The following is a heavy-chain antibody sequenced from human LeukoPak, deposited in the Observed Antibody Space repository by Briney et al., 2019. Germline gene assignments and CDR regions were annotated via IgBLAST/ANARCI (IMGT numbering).Heavy chain of an antibody. CDR1: GGPISSYY. V-gene: IGHV4-59*01. CDR3: ARVVRSPPTYYFDY. J-gene: IGHJ4*02. CDR2: IYYSGST. Sequence: PSETLSLTCTVAGGPISSYYWSWIRQPPGKGLEWIGYIYYSGSTNYNPSLKSRVTISVDTSKNQFSLKLSSVTAADTAVYYCARVVRSPPTYYFDYWGQGILVTVSS. D-gene: IGHD1-26*01.